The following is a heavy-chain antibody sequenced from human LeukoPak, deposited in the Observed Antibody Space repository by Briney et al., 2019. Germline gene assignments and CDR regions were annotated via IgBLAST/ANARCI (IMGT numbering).Heavy chain of an antibody. J-gene: IGHJ5*02. Sequence: ASVKVSCKAAGYTFTGYYMFWVRQAPGQGLEWMGRINPNSGGTNYAQKFQGRVTMTRDTSISTAYMELSRLRSDDTGVYYCARGYCSGGSCYSVENWFDPWGQGTLVTVSS. CDR3: ARGYCSGGSCYSVENWFDP. D-gene: IGHD2-15*01. CDR1: GYTFTGYY. V-gene: IGHV1-2*05. CDR2: INPNSGGT.